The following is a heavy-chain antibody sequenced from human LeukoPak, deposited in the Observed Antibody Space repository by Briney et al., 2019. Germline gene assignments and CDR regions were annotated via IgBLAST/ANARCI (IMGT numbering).Heavy chain of an antibody. CDR2: IYYSGST. CDR3: ARVHFLWFGELFAQH. V-gene: IGHV4-30-4*01. Sequence: SQTLSLTCTVSGGSISSGDYYWSWLRQPPGTGLEWVGYIYYSGSTYYNPSLKSRVTISVDTSKNQFSLKLSSVTAADTAVYYCARVHFLWFGELFAQHWGQGTLVTVSS. D-gene: IGHD3-10*01. CDR1: GGSISSGDYY. J-gene: IGHJ1*01.